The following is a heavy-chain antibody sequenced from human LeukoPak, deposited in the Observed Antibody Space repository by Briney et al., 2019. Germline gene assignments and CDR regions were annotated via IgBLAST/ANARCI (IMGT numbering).Heavy chain of an antibody. CDR2: IGSSSSYI. D-gene: IGHD3-16*01. V-gene: IGHV3-21*01. CDR1: GFTFSSYS. J-gene: IGHJ3*02. CDR3: AREILRGSDAFDI. Sequence: GGSLRLSCAASGFTFSSYSMNWVRQAPGKGLEWVSSIGSSSSYIYYADSVKGRFTISRDNAKNSLYLQMNSLRAEDTAVYYCAREILRGSDAFDIWGQGTMVTVSS.